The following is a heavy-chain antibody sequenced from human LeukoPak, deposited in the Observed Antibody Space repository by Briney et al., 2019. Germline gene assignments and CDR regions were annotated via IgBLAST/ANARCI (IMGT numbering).Heavy chain of an antibody. Sequence: PGGSLRLSCAASGFTFSSYAMSWVRQAPGKGLEWVSAISGSGGSTYYADSVKGRFTISRDNSKNTLYLQMNSLRAEDTAVYYCAKNPMADYYVSNPPEYFQHWGQGTLVTVSS. CDR3: AKNPMADYYVSNPPEYFQH. CDR1: GFTFSSYA. V-gene: IGHV3-23*01. CDR2: ISGSGGST. D-gene: IGHD3-22*01. J-gene: IGHJ1*01.